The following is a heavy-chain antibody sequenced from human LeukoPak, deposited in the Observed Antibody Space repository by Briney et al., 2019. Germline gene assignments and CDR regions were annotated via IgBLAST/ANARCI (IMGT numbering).Heavy chain of an antibody. D-gene: IGHD3-22*01. CDR3: ARNYYDSSGSQEATFNY. Sequence: GGSLRLSCAASGFTFSNYGMHWVRQAPGKGLEWVAGIWYDGGYKYYADSVKGRFTISRDNSKNTLFLQMDSLRAEDTAVYYCARNYYDSSGSQEATFNYWGQGTLVTVSS. CDR1: GFTFSNYG. CDR2: IWYDGGYK. V-gene: IGHV3-33*01. J-gene: IGHJ4*02.